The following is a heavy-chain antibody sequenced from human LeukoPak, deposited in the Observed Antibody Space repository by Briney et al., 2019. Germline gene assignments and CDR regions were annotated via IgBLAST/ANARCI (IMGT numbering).Heavy chain of an antibody. CDR3: ARESLNPQEKVVVAEVDV. V-gene: IGHV1-69*04. D-gene: IGHD2-15*01. J-gene: IGHJ6*02. Sequence: ASVKVSCKASGGTFSSYAISWVRQAPGQGLEWMGRIIPIFGIANYAQKFQGRVTITADKSTSTAYMELSSLRSEDTAVYYCARESLNPQEKVVVAEVDVWGQGTTVTVSS. CDR1: GGTFSSYA. CDR2: IIPIFGIA.